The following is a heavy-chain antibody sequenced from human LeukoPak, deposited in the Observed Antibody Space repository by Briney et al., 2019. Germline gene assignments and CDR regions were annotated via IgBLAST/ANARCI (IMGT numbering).Heavy chain of an antibody. CDR3: ARDNEAAARAYDY. CDR2: IYSSGST. V-gene: IGHV4-4*07. D-gene: IGHD6-13*01. Sequence: SETLSLTCTVSGGAISSYYWSWIRQPAGKGREGIGRIYSSGSTNYNTSLKSRVTMSVDTSKNQFSLKLSSVTAADTAVYYCARDNEAAARAYDYWGQGTLVTVSS. CDR1: GGAISSYY. J-gene: IGHJ4*02.